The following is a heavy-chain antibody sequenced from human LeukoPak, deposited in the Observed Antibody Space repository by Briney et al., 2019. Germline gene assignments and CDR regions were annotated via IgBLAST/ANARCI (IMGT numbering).Heavy chain of an antibody. D-gene: IGHD3-22*01. CDR1: GFTFDDYG. CDR2: INWNGGST. V-gene: IGHV3-20*04. Sequence: PGGSLRLSCAASGFTFDDYGMSWVRQAPGKGLEWVSGINWNGGSTGYADSVKGRFTISRDNGKNSLYLQMNSLRAEDTAWYYCARVYYDSSGYEFGFDYWGEGTLVSVSS. CDR3: ARVYYDSSGYEFGFDY. J-gene: IGHJ4*02.